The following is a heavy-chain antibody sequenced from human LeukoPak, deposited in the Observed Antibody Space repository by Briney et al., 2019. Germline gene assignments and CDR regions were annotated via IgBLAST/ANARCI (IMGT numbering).Heavy chain of an antibody. Sequence: GGSLRLSCTASGFTFSSYAMSWVRQAPGKGLEWVSAISGSGGSTYYADSVKGRFTISRDNSKNTLYLQMNSLRAEDTAVYYCAKVNYYDSRGNFDYWGQGTLVTVSS. CDR3: AKVNYYDSRGNFDY. CDR2: ISGSGGST. J-gene: IGHJ4*02. CDR1: GFTFSSYA. V-gene: IGHV3-23*01. D-gene: IGHD3-22*01.